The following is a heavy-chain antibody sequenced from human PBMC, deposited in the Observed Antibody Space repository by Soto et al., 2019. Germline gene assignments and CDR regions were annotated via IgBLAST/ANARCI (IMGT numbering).Heavy chain of an antibody. CDR3: ARIAASGRGWDV. D-gene: IGHD6-13*01. J-gene: IGHJ6*02. V-gene: IGHV3-7*01. CDR2: IKQDGSEE. CDR1: GFTFSSYW. Sequence: EVQLVESGGGLVQPGGSLRLSCVDSGFTFSSYWMSWVRQAPVKGLEWVGNIKQDGSEENYVDSVKGRFTISRDNAKNSMYLQMNSLRVEDTAVYYWARIAASGRGWDVWGQGTTVVVSS.